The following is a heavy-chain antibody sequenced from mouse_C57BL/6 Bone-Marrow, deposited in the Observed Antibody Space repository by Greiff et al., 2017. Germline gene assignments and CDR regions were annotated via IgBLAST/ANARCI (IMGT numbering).Heavy chain of an antibody. Sequence: QVQLQQSGAELMKPGASVKLSCKATGYTFTGYWIEWVKQRPGHGLEWIGEILPGSGSTNYNEKFKGKATFTADTSSNTAYMQLSSLTTEDSAIYYCARRRSYYCNFHWYFDVWGTGTTVTVSS. D-gene: IGHD2-10*01. CDR3: ARRRSYYCNFHWYFDV. V-gene: IGHV1-9*01. CDR2: ILPGSGST. J-gene: IGHJ1*03. CDR1: GYTFTGYW.